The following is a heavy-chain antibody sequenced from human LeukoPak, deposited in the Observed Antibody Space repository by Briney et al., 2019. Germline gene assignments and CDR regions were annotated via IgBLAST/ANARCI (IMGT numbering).Heavy chain of an antibody. V-gene: IGHV1-2*02. Sequence: ASVTVSCKASGYTFTGYYMHWVRQAPGQGLEWMGWINPNSGGTNYAQKFQGRVTMTRDTSISTAYMELSRLRSDDTAVYYCARVNTMVYWFDPWGQGTLVTVSS. CDR3: ARVNTMVYWFDP. CDR2: INPNSGGT. D-gene: IGHD3-10*01. CDR1: GYTFTGYY. J-gene: IGHJ5*02.